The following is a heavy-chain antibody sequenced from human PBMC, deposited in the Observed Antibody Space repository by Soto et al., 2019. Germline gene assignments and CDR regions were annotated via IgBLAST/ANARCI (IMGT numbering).Heavy chain of an antibody. V-gene: IGHV4-31*03. CDR2: IYYSGST. CDR3: ARGDRSGASCYDGSAFAT. Sequence: SETLSLTCTVSGGSISSGGYYWSWIRQHPGKGLEWIGCIYYSGSTYYNPSLKSRVTISVDTSKNQFSLKLGSVTAADTAVYYCARGDRSGASCYDGSAFATGGQGPMVTFS. J-gene: IGHJ3*02. CDR1: GGSISSGGYY. D-gene: IGHD2-15*01.